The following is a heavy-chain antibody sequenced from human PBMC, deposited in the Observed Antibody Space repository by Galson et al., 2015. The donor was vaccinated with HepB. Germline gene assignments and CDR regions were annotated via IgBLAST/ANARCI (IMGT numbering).Heavy chain of an antibody. CDR3: ARTAATGRGLDH. Sequence: SLRLSCAASGFTLRRHWVSWVRQAPGKGLECVARINPDGSEKRHVDAVKGRFSVSKDNAMNSVHLQMSSLRVEDTAVYFCARTAATGRGLDHWAQGSRVIVSS. D-gene: IGHD6-25*01. CDR2: INPDGSEK. V-gene: IGHV3-7*03. CDR1: GFTLRRHW. J-gene: IGHJ4*02.